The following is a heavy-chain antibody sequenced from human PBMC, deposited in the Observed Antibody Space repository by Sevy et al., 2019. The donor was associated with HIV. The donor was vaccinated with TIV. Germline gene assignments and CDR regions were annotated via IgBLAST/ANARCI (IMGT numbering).Heavy chain of an antibody. CDR2: ISYDGSNK. CDR1: GFTFSSYA. D-gene: IGHD6-19*01. CDR3: ARDDQRAVARGGYFDY. J-gene: IGHJ4*02. Sequence: GGSLRLSCAASGFTFSSYAMHWVRQAPGKGLEWVAVISYDGSNKYYADSVKGRFTISRDNSKNTLYLQMNSLRAKDTAVYYWARDDQRAVARGGYFDYWGQGTLVTVSS. V-gene: IGHV3-30-3*01.